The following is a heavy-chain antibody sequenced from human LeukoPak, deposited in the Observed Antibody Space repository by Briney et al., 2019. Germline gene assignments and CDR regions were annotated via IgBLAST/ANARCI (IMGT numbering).Heavy chain of an antibody. CDR2: ISYDGSEK. Sequence: GGSLRLSCAASGFTFSSYAMHWVRQAPGKGLEWVAVISYDGSEKYYGDSVKGRFTISRDNAKNSLYLQMNSLRAEDTAVYYCAREIFTVTTSDYWGQGTLVTVSS. CDR1: GFTFSSYA. V-gene: IGHV3-30-3*01. J-gene: IGHJ4*02. D-gene: IGHD4-17*01. CDR3: AREIFTVTTSDY.